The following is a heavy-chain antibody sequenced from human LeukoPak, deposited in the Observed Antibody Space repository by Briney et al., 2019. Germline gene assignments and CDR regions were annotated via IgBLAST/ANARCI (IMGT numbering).Heavy chain of an antibody. CDR3: ARDVSFSAFDI. CDR1: GYTFTGYY. J-gene: IGHJ3*02. CDR2: INPNSGCT. V-gene: IGHV1-2*02. Sequence: SVKVSCKASGYTFTGYYMHWVRQAPGQGGEWMGWINPNSGCTNYSQKFHVRVTMTMDKYISKTELDLSKLRSDDTAVYYCARDVSFSAFDIWGQGTMVNVSS. D-gene: IGHD3-3*01.